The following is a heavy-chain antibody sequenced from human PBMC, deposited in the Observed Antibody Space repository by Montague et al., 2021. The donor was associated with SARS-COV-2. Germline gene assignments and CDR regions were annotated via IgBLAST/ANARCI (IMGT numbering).Heavy chain of an antibody. CDR1: RGSNSSGGNY. D-gene: IGHD2-15*01. CDR3: ARGRGYSRTWYKEFDL. CDR2: SYYSGST. V-gene: IGHV4-31*03. Sequence: TLSLTCTVSRGSNSSGGNYWSWHRQHPAMGLVWIGYSYYSGSTYHNPSIKSRVTISAATTKNQFTLTSSSVTAADTAVYYWARGRGYSRTWYKEFDLWGRGIQVTVSS. J-gene: IGHJ5*02.